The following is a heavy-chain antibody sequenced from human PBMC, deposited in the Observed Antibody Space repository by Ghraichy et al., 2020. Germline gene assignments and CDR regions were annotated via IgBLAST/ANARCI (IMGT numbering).Heavy chain of an antibody. V-gene: IGHV4-39*01. CDR1: GGSISSSSYY. D-gene: IGHD6-6*01. CDR2: IYYSGST. CDR3: ARQIAARRLWWFDP. Sequence: GSLSLTCTVSGGSISSSSYYWGWIRQPPGKGLEWIGSIYYSGSTYYNPSLKSRVTISVDTSKNQFSLKLSSVTAADTAVYYCARQIAARRLWWFDPWGQGTLVTVSS. J-gene: IGHJ5*02.